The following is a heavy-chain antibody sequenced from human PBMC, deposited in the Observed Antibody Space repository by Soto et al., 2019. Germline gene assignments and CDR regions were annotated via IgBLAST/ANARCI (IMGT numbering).Heavy chain of an antibody. Sequence: QVQLVQSGVEVKKPGASVKVACKASGYTFTTTYGISWVRQAPGQGLEWMGWIRNDNGNTKYAQNLQGRVTMTTDISTSTAYMELRSLRSDDTAVYYCATTVTTRTPGDYWGQGTLVTVAS. J-gene: IGHJ4*02. CDR1: GYTFTTTYG. CDR2: IRNDNGNT. CDR3: ATTVTTRTPGDY. V-gene: IGHV1-18*04. D-gene: IGHD4-17*01.